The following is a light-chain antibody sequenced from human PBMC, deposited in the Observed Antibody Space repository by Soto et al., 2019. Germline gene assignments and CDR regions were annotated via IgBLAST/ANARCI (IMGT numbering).Light chain of an antibody. CDR3: HQYCSSPST. J-gene: IGKJ1*01. CDR2: GAS. V-gene: IGKV3-20*01. CDR1: QSVSSSY. Sequence: EIVLTQSPGTLSLSPGERAALSCRASQSVSSSYLAWYQQKPGQAPRLLIYGASNRATGIPDRFSGSGSGTDFTLTISRLEPEDFAVYYCHQYCSSPSTFGQGTTVDIK.